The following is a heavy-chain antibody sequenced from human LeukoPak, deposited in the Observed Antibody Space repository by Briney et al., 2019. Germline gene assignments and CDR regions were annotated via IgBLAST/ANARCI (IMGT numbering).Heavy chain of an antibody. V-gene: IGHV3-23*01. CDR2: ISHSGDNT. CDR1: GFTFANYA. Sequence: GGSLRLSCAASGFTFANYAMAWVRLAPGKGLEWVSVISHSGDNTYYADSVKGRFTISRDSSKNMVFLQMNGLRADDTAVYYCARFPYGDYAAGMDVWGQGTTVTVSS. J-gene: IGHJ6*02. D-gene: IGHD4-17*01. CDR3: ARFPYGDYAAGMDV.